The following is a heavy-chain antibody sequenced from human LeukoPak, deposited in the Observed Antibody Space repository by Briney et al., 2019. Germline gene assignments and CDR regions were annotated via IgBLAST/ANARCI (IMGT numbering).Heavy chain of an antibody. CDR2: IWYDGSKR. J-gene: IGHJ4*02. V-gene: IGHV3-33*01. CDR1: GFTFSGYG. D-gene: IGHD6-19*01. CDR3: ARDTGTVAPDLDY. Sequence: GGSLRLSCVTSGFTFSGYGFHWIRQVPGKGLDWVAVIWYDGSKRYYADSMKGRFTVSGDDSKNTLYLQMNSLRVDDTAVYYCARDTGTVAPDLDYWGQGTLVTVSS.